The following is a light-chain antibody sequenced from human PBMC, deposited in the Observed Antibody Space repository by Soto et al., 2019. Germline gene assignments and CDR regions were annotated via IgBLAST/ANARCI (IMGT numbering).Light chain of an antibody. CDR2: GAS. V-gene: IGKV3-20*01. Sequence: EIVLTQSPGTLSLSPGERATLSCRASQSVSSSYLAWYQQKPGQAPRLLIYGASSRATGIQDSFSGSGSGTDFTLTISRLEPEDFAVYYCQQYGSSLLTFGPGTKVDIK. J-gene: IGKJ3*01. CDR1: QSVSSSY. CDR3: QQYGSSLLT.